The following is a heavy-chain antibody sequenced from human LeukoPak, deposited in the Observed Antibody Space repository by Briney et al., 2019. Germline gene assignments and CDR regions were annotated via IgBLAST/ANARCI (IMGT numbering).Heavy chain of an antibody. CDR2: ISSSSSYI. CDR3: ARGGRSSGRFDY. J-gene: IGHJ4*02. Sequence: GGSLRLSCAASGFTFSSYSMGWVRQAPGKGLEWVSSISSSSSYIYYADSVKGRFTISRDNAKNSLYLQMNSLRAEDTAVYYCARGGRSSGRFDYWGQGTLVTVSS. V-gene: IGHV3-21*01. D-gene: IGHD6-19*01. CDR1: GFTFSSYS.